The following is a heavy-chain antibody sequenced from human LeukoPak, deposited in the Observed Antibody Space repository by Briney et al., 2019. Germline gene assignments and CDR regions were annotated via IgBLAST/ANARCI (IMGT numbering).Heavy chain of an antibody. CDR1: GFTFSDYY. J-gene: IGHJ4*02. CDR2: LSSSGNTI. D-gene: IGHD3-10*01. V-gene: IGHV3-11*01. Sequence: GGSLRLSCAASGFTFSDYYINWIRPAPGMGLEWVAYLSSSGNTIYYADSVKGRFTISRDNAKKSVYLQMNSLRPEDTAVYYCARKIYGSENYIDYWGQGILVTVSS. CDR3: ARKIYGSENYIDY.